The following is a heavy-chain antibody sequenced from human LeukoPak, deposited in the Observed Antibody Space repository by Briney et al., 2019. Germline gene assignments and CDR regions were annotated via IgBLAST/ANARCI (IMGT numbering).Heavy chain of an antibody. CDR2: FSTDGCQT. CDR1: GVSFSDAW. Sequence: GGSLRLSCATSGVSFSDAWMNWVRQAPAKGLMWVSQFSTDGCQTFYADSVKGRFTLSRDNAKNTLFLQMDSLRPEDTAVYYCVRSLRSADFWGQGTLVTVSS. J-gene: IGHJ4*02. CDR3: VRSLRSADF. V-gene: IGHV3-74*01.